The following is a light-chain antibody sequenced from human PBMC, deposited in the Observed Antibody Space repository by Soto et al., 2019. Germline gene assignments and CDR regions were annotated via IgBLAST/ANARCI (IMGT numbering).Light chain of an antibody. CDR3: QQRYSWLRV. Sequence: DIQMTQSPSTLSASVGDRVTITCLASQSISSWLAWYQQKPGKAPKPLIYKASGLESGVPSRFSGSGSGTEFTLTISSLESDDFAIYYCQQRYSWLRVFGPGTKVDIK. V-gene: IGKV1-5*03. CDR1: QSISSW. J-gene: IGKJ1*01. CDR2: KAS.